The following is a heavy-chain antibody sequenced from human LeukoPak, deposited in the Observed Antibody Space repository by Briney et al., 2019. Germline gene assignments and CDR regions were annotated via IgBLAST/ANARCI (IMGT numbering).Heavy chain of an antibody. Sequence: GGSLRLSCAASGFTFDDYAMHWVRQAPGKGLEWVSGISWNSGSIGYADSVKGRFTISRDNAKNSLYLQMNSLRAEDMASYYCAKDIAAAGDGCFDYWGQGTLVTVSS. D-gene: IGHD6-13*01. V-gene: IGHV3-9*03. CDR2: ISWNSGSI. CDR1: GFTFDDYA. J-gene: IGHJ4*02. CDR3: AKDIAAAGDGCFDY.